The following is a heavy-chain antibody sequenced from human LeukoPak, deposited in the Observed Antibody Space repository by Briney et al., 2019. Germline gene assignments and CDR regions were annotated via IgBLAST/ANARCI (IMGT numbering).Heavy chain of an antibody. V-gene: IGHV3-30*04. D-gene: IGHD4-17*01. CDR2: ISYDGSNK. J-gene: IGHJ6*02. Sequence: GGSLRLSCAASGSTFSSYAMHWVRQAPGKGLEWVAVISYDGSNKYYADSVKGRFTISRDNSKNTLYLQMNSLRAEDTAVYYCARVWDGDPRGYYYGMDVWGQGTTVTVSS. CDR1: GSTFSSYA. CDR3: ARVWDGDPRGYYYGMDV.